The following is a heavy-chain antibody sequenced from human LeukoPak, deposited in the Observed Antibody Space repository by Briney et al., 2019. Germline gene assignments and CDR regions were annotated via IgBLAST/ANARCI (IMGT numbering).Heavy chain of an antibody. D-gene: IGHD3-3*01. Sequence: GGSLRLSCSASTFTFSTYEMTWVRQAPGKGLEWVSYISGSGHSKYHADSVKGRFTISRDNGKNLVYLLMNSLRAEDTAVYYCARRSVGGSHFDYWGQGTLVTVSS. CDR2: ISGSGHSK. CDR3: ARRSVGGSHFDY. CDR1: TFTFSTYE. J-gene: IGHJ4*02. V-gene: IGHV3-48*03.